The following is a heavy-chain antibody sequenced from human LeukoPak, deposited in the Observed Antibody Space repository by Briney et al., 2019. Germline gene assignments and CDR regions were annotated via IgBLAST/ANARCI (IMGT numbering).Heavy chain of an antibody. J-gene: IGHJ3*02. CDR2: ISAYNGNT. CDR3: ARDPRTGDTYDAFDI. V-gene: IGHV1-18*01. D-gene: IGHD7-27*01. Sequence: VSVKVSCKASGYTFTSYGISWVRQAPGQGLEWMGWISAYNGNTNYAQKLQGRVTMTTDTSTSTAYMELRSLRSDDTAVYYCARDPRTGDTYDAFDIWGQGTMVTVSS. CDR1: GYTFTSYG.